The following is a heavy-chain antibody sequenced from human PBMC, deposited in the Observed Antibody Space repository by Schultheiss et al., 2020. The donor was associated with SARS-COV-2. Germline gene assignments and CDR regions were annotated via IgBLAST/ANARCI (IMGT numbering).Heavy chain of an antibody. CDR1: GGSISSYY. CDR2: IYYSGST. CDR3: ARLTYEQLGPTVDY. Sequence: SETLSLTCTVSGGSISSYYWSWIRQPPGKGLEWIGYIYYSGSTYYNPSLKSRVTISVDTSKNQFSLKLSSVTAADTAVYYCARLTYEQLGPTVDYWGQGTLVTVSS. V-gene: IGHV4-59*12. J-gene: IGHJ4*02. D-gene: IGHD6-6*01.